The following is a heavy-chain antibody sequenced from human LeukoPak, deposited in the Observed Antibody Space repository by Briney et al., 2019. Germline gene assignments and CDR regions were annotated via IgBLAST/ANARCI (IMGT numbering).Heavy chain of an antibody. Sequence: ASVKVSFKASGGTFSNYAISWVRQAPGQGLDWMGGIIPSFGTANYSQKFQGRVTITADECTSTAYMELSSLRSEDTAIYYCARDPRTSGYSYGLGYWGQGTLVTVSS. CDR2: IIPSFGTA. CDR1: GGTFSNYA. J-gene: IGHJ4*02. CDR3: ARDPRTSGYSYGLGY. D-gene: IGHD5-18*01. V-gene: IGHV1-69*01.